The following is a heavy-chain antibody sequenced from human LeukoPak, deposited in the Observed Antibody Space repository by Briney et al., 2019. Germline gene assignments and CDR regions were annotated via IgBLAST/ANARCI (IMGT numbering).Heavy chain of an antibody. CDR2: TYYRSKWSN. J-gene: IGHJ5*01. D-gene: IGHD1-26*01. Sequence: SQTLSLTCAISGDSVSTNSATWTWLRQSPSRGFEWLGRTYYRSKWSNDYAVSMKSRITINPDTSKNQFSLQLNSVTPEDTAVHYCARLVGASWFDSWGQGTLVTVSS. V-gene: IGHV6-1*01. CDR1: GDSVSTNSAT. CDR3: ARLVGASWFDS.